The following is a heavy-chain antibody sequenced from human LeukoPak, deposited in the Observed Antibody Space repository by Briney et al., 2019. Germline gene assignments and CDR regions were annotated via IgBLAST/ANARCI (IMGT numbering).Heavy chain of an antibody. D-gene: IGHD3-22*01. J-gene: IGHJ4*02. Sequence: GGSLRLSCAASGFRFNSFYMGWIRQVPGKGLDYIALISASGAVPYYAESVKGRFTISRDNAKNSVSLQMNSLSADDTAVYYCARSLIVASEDYWGQGTLVTVSS. V-gene: IGHV3-11*04. CDR1: GFRFNSFY. CDR2: ISASGAVP. CDR3: ARSLIVASEDY.